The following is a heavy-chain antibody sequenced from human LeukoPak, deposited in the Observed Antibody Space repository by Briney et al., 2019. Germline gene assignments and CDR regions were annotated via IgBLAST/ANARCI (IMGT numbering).Heavy chain of an antibody. CDR3: TTDLLWFGELGY. J-gene: IGHJ4*02. CDR2: IKSKTDGGTT. CDR1: GFTFSSYA. Sequence: KPGGSLRLSCAASGFTFSSYAMSWVRQAPGKGLEWVGRIKSKTDGGTTDYAAPVKGRFTISRDDSKNTLYLQMNSLKTEDTAVYYCTTDLLWFGELGYWGQGTLVTVSS. D-gene: IGHD3-10*01. V-gene: IGHV3-15*01.